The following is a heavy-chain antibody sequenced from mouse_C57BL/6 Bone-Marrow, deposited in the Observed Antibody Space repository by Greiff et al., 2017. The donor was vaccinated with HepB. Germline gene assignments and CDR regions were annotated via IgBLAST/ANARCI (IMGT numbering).Heavy chain of an antibody. CDR2: IYPRSGNT. D-gene: IGHD1-1*01. Sequence: QVQLQQSGAELARPGASVKLSCKASGYTFTSYGISWVKQRTGQGLEWFGEIYPRSGNTYYNEKFKGKATLTADKSSSTAYMELRSLTSEDSAVYFCARGVTTVVARYAMDYWGQGTSVTVSS. V-gene: IGHV1-81*01. J-gene: IGHJ4*01. CDR1: GYTFTSYG. CDR3: ARGVTTVVARYAMDY.